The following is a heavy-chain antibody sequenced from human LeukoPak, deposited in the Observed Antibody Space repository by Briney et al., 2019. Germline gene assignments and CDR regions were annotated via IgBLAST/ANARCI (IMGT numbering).Heavy chain of an antibody. CDR2: ISSSSATI. CDR3: ARDRHVPGLYYYYMDV. J-gene: IGHJ6*03. D-gene: IGHD6-6*01. V-gene: IGHV3-48*01. Sequence: GGSLRLSCEGSGFSFSAYNMNWVRQAPGRGLESISYISSSSATIFYADSVKGRFTISRDNAKNSLYLQMNSLRPEDTAVYFCARDRHVPGLYYYYMDVWGKGTTVTVSS. CDR1: GFSFSAYN.